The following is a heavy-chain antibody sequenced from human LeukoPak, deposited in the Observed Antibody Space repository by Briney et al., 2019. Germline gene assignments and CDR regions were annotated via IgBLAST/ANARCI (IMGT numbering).Heavy chain of an antibody. J-gene: IGHJ6*02. CDR3: AGPWASSIAARLSGYGMDV. Sequence: GASVKVSCKASGGTFSSYAISWVRQAPGQGLEWMGGIIPIFGTANYAQKFQGRVTITADESTSTAYMELSSLRSEDTAVYYCAGPWASSIAARLSGYGMDVWGQGTTVTVSS. V-gene: IGHV1-69*13. D-gene: IGHD6-6*01. CDR2: IIPIFGTA. CDR1: GGTFSSYA.